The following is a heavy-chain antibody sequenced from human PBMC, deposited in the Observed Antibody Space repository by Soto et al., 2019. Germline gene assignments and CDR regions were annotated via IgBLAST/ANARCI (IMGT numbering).Heavy chain of an antibody. V-gene: IGHV3-48*01. CDR1: GFTFSSYS. Sequence: PGGSLRLSCAASGFTFSSYSMNWVRQAPGKGLEWVSSISSSSSSIYYADSVKGRFTISRDNAKNSLYLQMNSLRAEDTAVYYCAKDRGFEYSSSYFDYWGQGTLVTVSS. CDR2: ISSSSSSI. D-gene: IGHD6-6*01. J-gene: IGHJ4*02. CDR3: AKDRGFEYSSSYFDY.